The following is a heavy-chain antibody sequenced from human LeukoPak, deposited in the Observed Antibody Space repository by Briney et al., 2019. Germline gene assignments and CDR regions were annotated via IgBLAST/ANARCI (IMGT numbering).Heavy chain of an antibody. V-gene: IGHV4-61*02. CDR2: IYTSGST. Sequence: SETLSLTCTVSGGSISSGSYYWSWIRQPAGKGLEWIGRIYTSGSTNYNPSLKSRVTISVDTSKNQFSLKLSSVTAADTAVYYCARLGDGNNAFDIWGQGTMVTVSS. CDR3: ARLGDGNNAFDI. J-gene: IGHJ3*02. D-gene: IGHD3-16*01. CDR1: GGSISSGSYY.